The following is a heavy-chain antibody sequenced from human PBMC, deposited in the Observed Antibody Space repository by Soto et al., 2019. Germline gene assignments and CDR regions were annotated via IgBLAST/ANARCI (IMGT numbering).Heavy chain of an antibody. D-gene: IGHD5-12*01. CDR3: ARDAGLANSGYVGWFDP. V-gene: IGHV1-69*01. CDR2: IIPIFGTA. J-gene: IGHJ5*02. Sequence: QVQLVQSGAEVKKPGSSVKVSCKASGGTFSSYAISWVRQAPGQGLEWMGGIIPIFGTANYAQKFQGRVTITADESTSTAYMELSSLRSEDTAVYYCARDAGLANSGYVGWFDPWGQGTLVTVSS. CDR1: GGTFSSYA.